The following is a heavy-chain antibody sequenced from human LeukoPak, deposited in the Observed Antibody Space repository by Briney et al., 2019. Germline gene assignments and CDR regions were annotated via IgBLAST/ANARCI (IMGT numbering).Heavy chain of an antibody. V-gene: IGHV4-4*07. CDR3: ARERIMITFGGVIIQYYFDY. J-gene: IGHJ4*02. Sequence: SETLSLTCTVSGGSISSYYWSWIRQPAGKGLEWIGRIYTSRSTNYNPSLKSRVTMSVDTSKNQFSLKLSSVTAADTAVYYCARERIMITFGGVIIQYYFDYWGQGTLVTVSS. D-gene: IGHD3-16*01. CDR2: IYTSRST. CDR1: GGSISSYY.